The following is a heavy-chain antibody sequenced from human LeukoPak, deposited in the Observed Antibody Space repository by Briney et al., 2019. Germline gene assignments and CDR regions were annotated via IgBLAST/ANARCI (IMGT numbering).Heavy chain of an antibody. CDR2: ISYDGSNK. D-gene: IGHD3-22*01. J-gene: IGHJ4*02. CDR1: GFTFSSYA. Sequence: GGSLRLSCAASGFTFSSYAMHWVRQAPGKGLEWVAVISYDGSNKYYADSVKGRFTISRDNSKNTLYLQMNNLRAEDTAVYYCAKDQSYYDSTGYRYFDYWGQGTLVTVSS. CDR3: AKDQSYYDSTGYRYFDY. V-gene: IGHV3-30-3*01.